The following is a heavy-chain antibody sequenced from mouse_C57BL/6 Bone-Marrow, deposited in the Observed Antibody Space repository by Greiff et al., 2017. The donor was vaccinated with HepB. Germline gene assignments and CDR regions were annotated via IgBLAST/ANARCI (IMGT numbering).Heavy chain of an antibody. CDR1: GYTFTDYE. D-gene: IGHD2-2*01. Sequence: QVQLQQSGAELVRPGASVTLSCKASGYTFTDYEMHWVKQTPVHGLEWIGAIDPETGGTAYNQKFKGKAILTADKSSSTAYMELRSLTSEDSAVYYCYMVTTCYYAMDYWGQGTSVTVSS. J-gene: IGHJ4*01. V-gene: IGHV1-15*01. CDR2: IDPETGGT. CDR3: YMVTTCYYAMDY.